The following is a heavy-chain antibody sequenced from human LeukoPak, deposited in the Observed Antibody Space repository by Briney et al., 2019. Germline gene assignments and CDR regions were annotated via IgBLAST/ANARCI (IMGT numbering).Heavy chain of an antibody. CDR3: ASGGYGGGDCYSIHY. J-gene: IGHJ4*02. V-gene: IGHV1-69*04. Sequence: SVKVSCKASGGTFSSYAISWVRQAPGQGLEWMGRIIPILGIANYAQKFQGRVTITADKSTSTAYMELSSLRSEDTAVYYCASGGYGGGDCYSIHYWGQGTLVTVSS. CDR2: IIPILGIA. CDR1: GGTFSSYA. D-gene: IGHD2-21*02.